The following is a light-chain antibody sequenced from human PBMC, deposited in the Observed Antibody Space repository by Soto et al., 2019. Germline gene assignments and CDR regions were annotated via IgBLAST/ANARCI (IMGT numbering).Light chain of an antibody. CDR3: QKYNSAPRPT. Sequence: DIQMTQSPSTLSASVGDRVTITCRASQSIGGWLAWYQQKPGKAPKLLIYEASVLQNGVPSRFSGSGSGTEFTLAIDSLQPDDFATYYCQKYNSAPRPTFGGGTKVDIK. CDR1: QSIGGW. CDR2: EAS. V-gene: IGKV1-5*03. J-gene: IGKJ4*01.